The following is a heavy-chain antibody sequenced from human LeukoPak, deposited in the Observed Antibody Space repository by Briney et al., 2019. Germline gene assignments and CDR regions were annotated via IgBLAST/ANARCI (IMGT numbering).Heavy chain of an antibody. Sequence: GGSLRLSCAASGFTLSRYWMSWVRQTPGKGLEWVANIKEDGSETQNVDSVKGRFTVSRDNAKNSLYLQMNSLRVEDTAVYYCARDQVALDYWGQGTQVTVSS. J-gene: IGHJ4*02. CDR2: IKEDGSET. CDR1: GFTLSRYW. V-gene: IGHV3-7*05. D-gene: IGHD5-12*01. CDR3: ARDQVALDY.